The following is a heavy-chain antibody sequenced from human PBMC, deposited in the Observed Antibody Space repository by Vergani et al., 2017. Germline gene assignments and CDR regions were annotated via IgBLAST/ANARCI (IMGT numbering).Heavy chain of an antibody. Sequence: EVQLVESGGGLVQPGGSLRLSCAASGFTFSSYWMHWVRQAPGKGLVWVSRINSDGSSTSYADSVKGRFTISRDNAKNTLYLQMNSLRAEDTAVYYCARASSSSWYGNYYYGMDVWGQGTTVTVSS. CDR1: GFTFSSYW. D-gene: IGHD6-13*01. CDR2: INSDGSST. V-gene: IGHV3-74*01. J-gene: IGHJ6*02. CDR3: ARASSSSWYGNYYYGMDV.